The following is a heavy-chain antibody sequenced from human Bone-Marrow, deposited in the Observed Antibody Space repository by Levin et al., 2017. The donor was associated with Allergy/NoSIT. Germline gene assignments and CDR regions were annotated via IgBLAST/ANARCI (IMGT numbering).Heavy chain of an antibody. Sequence: GGSLRLSCAASGFTFSSYGMHWVRQSPGKGLEWVAVIWHDGNNKEYADSVQGRFTISRDNSENTLFLQMNSLRAEDTAVYYCASDSLYSSGWYRPYFHNWGQGTLVTVSS. D-gene: IGHD6-19*01. CDR3: ASDSLYSSGWYRPYFHN. J-gene: IGHJ4*02. CDR2: IWHDGNNK. V-gene: IGHV3-33*01. CDR1: GFTFSSYG.